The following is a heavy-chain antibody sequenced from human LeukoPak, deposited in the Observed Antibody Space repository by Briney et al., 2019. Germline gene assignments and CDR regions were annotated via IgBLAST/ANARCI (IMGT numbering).Heavy chain of an antibody. D-gene: IGHD3-22*01. Sequence: GGSLRLSCAASGFTFSSYAMSWVRQAPGKGLEWVSAISGSGGSTYYADSVKGRFTISRDNSKNTLYLQMNSLRAEDTAVYYCAKADYDSSGYRYYFDYWGQGTLATVSS. CDR3: AKADYDSSGYRYYFDY. J-gene: IGHJ4*02. V-gene: IGHV3-23*01. CDR2: ISGSGGST. CDR1: GFTFSSYA.